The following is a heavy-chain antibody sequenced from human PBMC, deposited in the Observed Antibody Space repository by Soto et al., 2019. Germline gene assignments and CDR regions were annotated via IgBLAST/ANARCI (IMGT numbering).Heavy chain of an antibody. Sequence: TLALTCTASVCFISSGYYYWSWLRQPLGKGLEWIGYIYYSGSTYYNPSLKSRGTISVDTSKNQFSPKLSSVTAADTAVYYCARDYGYGDYHFDYWGQGTLVNVSA. J-gene: IGHJ4*02. D-gene: IGHD4-17*01. CDR1: VCFISSGYYY. CDR2: IYYSGST. V-gene: IGHV4-30-4*01. CDR3: ARDYGYGDYHFDY.